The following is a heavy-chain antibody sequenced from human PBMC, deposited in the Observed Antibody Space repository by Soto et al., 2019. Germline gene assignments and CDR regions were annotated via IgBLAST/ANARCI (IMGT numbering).Heavy chain of an antibody. D-gene: IGHD2-2*01. Sequence: QVQLQEWGPGLVKPSETVSLTCTVSGGSISSGGYYWSWIRQHPGKGLEWIGYIYYSGTTYYNPSLKSRVTISVDTSKNQFSLKLSSVSAADTALYYCARCSLVVVPAPGFDPWGRGTLVTVST. CDR1: GGSISSGGYY. V-gene: IGHV4-31*03. CDR3: ARCSLVVVPAPGFDP. CDR2: IYYSGTT. J-gene: IGHJ5*02.